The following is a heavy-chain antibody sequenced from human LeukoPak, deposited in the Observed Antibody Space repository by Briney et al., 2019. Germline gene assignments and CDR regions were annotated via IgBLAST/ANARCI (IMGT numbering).Heavy chain of an antibody. D-gene: IGHD6-19*01. CDR1: GDSISSYF. Sequence: PSETLSLTCTVSGDSISSYFWTWIRQPAGKGLEWIGRIYSSGSTNYNTSLKSRVTISVDKSRNQFSLKLSSVTAADTAVYYCARAGVQWQRPRDYYYYYMDVWGKGSTVTVSS. CDR3: ARAGVQWQRPRDYYYYYMDV. V-gene: IGHV4-4*07. J-gene: IGHJ6*03. CDR2: IYSSGST.